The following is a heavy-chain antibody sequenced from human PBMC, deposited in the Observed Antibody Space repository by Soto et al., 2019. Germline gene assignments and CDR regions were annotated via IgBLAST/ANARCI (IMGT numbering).Heavy chain of an antibody. J-gene: IGHJ6*02. V-gene: IGHV3-30*03. Sequence: QVQLVESGGGVVQPGRSLRLSCAASGFTFSSYGMHWVRQAPGKGLEWVAVISYDGSNKYYADSVKGRFTISRDNSKNTLYLQMNSLRAEDTAVYYCATETGGYEYQLLSDYYYYGMDVWGQETTDTVSS. CDR3: ATETGGYEYQLLSDYYYYGMDV. CDR2: ISYDGSNK. D-gene: IGHD2-2*01. CDR1: GFTFSSYG.